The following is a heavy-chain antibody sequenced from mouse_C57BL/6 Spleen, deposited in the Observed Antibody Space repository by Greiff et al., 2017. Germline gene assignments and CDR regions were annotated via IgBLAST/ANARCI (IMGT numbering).Heavy chain of an antibody. J-gene: IGHJ4*01. CDR2: IYPGGGYT. V-gene: IGHV1-63*01. D-gene: IGHD2-14*01. CDR3: ARGGEYDEGVYAMDY. CDR1: GYTFTNYW. Sequence: QVQLQQSGAELVRPGTSVKMSCKASGYTFTNYWIGWAKQRPGHGLEWIGDIYPGGGYTNYNEKFKGKATLTADKSSSTAYMQFSSLTSEDSAIYYCARGGEYDEGVYAMDYWGQGTSVTVSS.